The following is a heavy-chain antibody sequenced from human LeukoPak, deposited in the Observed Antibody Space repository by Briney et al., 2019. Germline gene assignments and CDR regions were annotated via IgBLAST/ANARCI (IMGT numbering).Heavy chain of an antibody. J-gene: IGHJ5*02. D-gene: IGHD5-12*01. CDR1: GFTFSSYR. V-gene: IGHV3-7*01. CDR3: ARSGYDEGADWFDP. Sequence: GGSLRLSCAASGFTFSSYRMSWVRQAPGKGLEWVANIKQDGSEKYYVDSVKGRFTISRDNAKNSLYLQMNSLRAEDTAVYYCARSGYDEGADWFDPWGQGTLVTVYS. CDR2: IKQDGSEK.